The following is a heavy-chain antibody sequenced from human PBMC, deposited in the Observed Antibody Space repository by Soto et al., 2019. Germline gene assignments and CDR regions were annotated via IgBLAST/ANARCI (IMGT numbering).Heavy chain of an antibody. CDR1: GFAFSTYA. CDR3: AKVTKRAAAGRYEYYKYGMDV. J-gene: IGHJ6*02. CDR2: ISSSGGSS. Sequence: PGGSLRLSCAASGFAFSTYAMTWVRQAPGKGLEWVSVISSSGGSSYYADSVKGRFTISRDNSKNTLFLQMNGLRAEDTAVYYCAKVTKRAAAGRYEYYKYGMDVWGQGTTVTVSS. D-gene: IGHD6-13*01. V-gene: IGHV3-23*01.